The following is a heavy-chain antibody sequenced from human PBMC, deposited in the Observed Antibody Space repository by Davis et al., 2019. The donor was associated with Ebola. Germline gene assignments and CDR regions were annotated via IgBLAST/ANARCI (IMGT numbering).Heavy chain of an antibody. J-gene: IGHJ4*02. D-gene: IGHD6-19*01. CDR1: GFTFSSYS. V-gene: IGHV3-21*01. Sequence: GESLKISCAASGFTFSSYSLNWVRQAPGKGLEWVSSISSTSNYIYYADSVKGRFTMSRDNAKNSLHLQMNSLRAEDTAVYYCASGHSNGWYFGYWGLGTLVTVSS. CDR2: ISSTSNYI. CDR3: ASGHSNGWYFGY.